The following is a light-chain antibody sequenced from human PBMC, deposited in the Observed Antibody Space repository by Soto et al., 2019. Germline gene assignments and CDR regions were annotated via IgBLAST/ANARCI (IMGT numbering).Light chain of an antibody. CDR1: QSVSTS. CDR2: DAS. CDR3: QVRDVWPA. Sequence: IVLTQSPVTLAVSPGESAVLSCRASQSVSTSLAWYQHKPGQAPRLFIYDASKRAPGIPARFTGNGSGTDFTLTISSLEPEDIAVYYCQVRDVWPAFGQGTKV. J-gene: IGKJ1*01. V-gene: IGKV3-11*01.